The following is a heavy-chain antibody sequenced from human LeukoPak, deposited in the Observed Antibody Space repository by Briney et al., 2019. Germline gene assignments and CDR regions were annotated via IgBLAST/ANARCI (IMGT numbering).Heavy chain of an antibody. J-gene: IGHJ4*02. Sequence: PGGSLRLSCAASGFTVSSNFMSWVRQAPGKGLEWVSVIFSGGTIYYADSVKGRFTISRDNSKNTLYLQINNLRAEDTAVYYCARDDAVTGSGEYWGQGTLVTVSS. CDR2: IFSGGTI. D-gene: IGHD1-20*01. V-gene: IGHV3-66*01. CDR1: GFTVSSNF. CDR3: ARDDAVTGSGEY.